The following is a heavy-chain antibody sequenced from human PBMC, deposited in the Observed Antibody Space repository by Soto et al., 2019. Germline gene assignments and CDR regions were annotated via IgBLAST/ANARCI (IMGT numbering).Heavy chain of an antibody. D-gene: IGHD4-17*01. J-gene: IGHJ2*01. Sequence: ASVKVSCKASGYTFTGYYMHWVRQAPGQGLEWMGWINPNSGGTNYAQKFQGRVTMTRDTSISTAYMELSRLRSDDTAVYYCARVHAVTTLYFDLWGRGTLVTVSS. CDR3: ARVHAVTTLYFDL. CDR2: INPNSGGT. CDR1: GYTFTGYY. V-gene: IGHV1-2*02.